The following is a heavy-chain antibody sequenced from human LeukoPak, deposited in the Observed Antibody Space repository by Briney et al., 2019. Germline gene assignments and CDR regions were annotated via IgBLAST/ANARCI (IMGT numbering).Heavy chain of an antibody. Sequence: SETLSLTCTVSGYSISSGYYWGWIRQPPGKGLEWIGSIYHSGSTYHNPSLKSRVTISVDTSKNQFSLKLSSVTAADTAVYYCARLAVRGPMDVWGKGTTVTISS. J-gene: IGHJ6*03. CDR2: IYHSGST. V-gene: IGHV4-38-2*02. D-gene: IGHD3-10*01. CDR3: ARLAVRGPMDV. CDR1: GYSISSGYY.